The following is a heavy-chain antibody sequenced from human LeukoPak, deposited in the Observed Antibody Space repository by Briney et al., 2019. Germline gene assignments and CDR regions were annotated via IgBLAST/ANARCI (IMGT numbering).Heavy chain of an antibody. CDR2: ISSNGGST. CDR3: ARGGSGSYYDVMPQQELDY. Sequence: GGSLRLSCAASGFTFSSYAMHWVRQAPGKGLEYVSAISSNGGSTYYANSVKGRFTISRDNSKNTLYLQMGSLRAEDMAVYYCARGGSGSYYDVMPQQELDYWGQGTLVTVSS. CDR1: GFTFSSYA. D-gene: IGHD3-10*01. J-gene: IGHJ4*02. V-gene: IGHV3-64*01.